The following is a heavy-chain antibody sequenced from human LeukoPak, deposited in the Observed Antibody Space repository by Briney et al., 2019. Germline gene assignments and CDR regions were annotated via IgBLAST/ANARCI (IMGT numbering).Heavy chain of an antibody. D-gene: IGHD2-15*01. CDR3: ARDWYCSGGSCYSLIYNYYYGMDV. J-gene: IGHJ6*02. V-gene: IGHV1-18*03. Sequence: ASVKVSCKASGYTFTSYGISWVRQAPGQGLEWRGWISAYNGNTNYAQKLQGRVTMTTDTSTSTAYMELRSLRSDDMAVYYCARDWYCSGGSCYSLIYNYYYGMDVWGQGTTVTVSS. CDR2: ISAYNGNT. CDR1: GYTFTSYG.